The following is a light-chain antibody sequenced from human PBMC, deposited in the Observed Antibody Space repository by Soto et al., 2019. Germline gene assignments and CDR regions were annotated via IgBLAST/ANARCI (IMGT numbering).Light chain of an antibody. V-gene: IGKV3-20*01. CDR1: QSVSSSY. CDR3: QQYSDLPMT. J-gene: IGKJ5*01. Sequence: EIVLTQSPGTLSLSPGERATLSCRASQSVSSSYLAWCQQKPGQAPRLLIYGASSRATGIPDRFSGSGSGTDFTLTISRLEPEDFAVYFCQQYSDLPMTFGQGTRLEIK. CDR2: GAS.